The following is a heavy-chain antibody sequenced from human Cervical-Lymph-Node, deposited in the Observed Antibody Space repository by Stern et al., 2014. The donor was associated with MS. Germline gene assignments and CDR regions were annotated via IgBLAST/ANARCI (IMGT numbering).Heavy chain of an antibody. V-gene: IGHV3-53*04. CDR2: LYASGTT. CDR1: GLTVSNNY. J-gene: IGHJ6*02. CDR3: AREGGDDDYYYGLDV. D-gene: IGHD2-21*02. Sequence: VQLVESGGGLVQPGGSLRLSCAASGLTVSNNYMSWVRQAPGKGLEWVSLLYASGTTSYADSVKGPIIISRHNSKNTLYLQMNSLRPDDTAVYYCAREGGDDDYYYGLDVWGQGTTVTVSS.